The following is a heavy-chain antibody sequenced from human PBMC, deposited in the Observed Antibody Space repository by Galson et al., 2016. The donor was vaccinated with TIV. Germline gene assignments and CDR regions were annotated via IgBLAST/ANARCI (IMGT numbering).Heavy chain of an antibody. V-gene: IGHV2-5*02. J-gene: IGHJ6*02. CDR1: GFSLHTTGVG. CDR3: GHSGWRGNYYYYGVDV. D-gene: IGHD6-19*01. Sequence: PALVKPTQTLTLTCTFSGFSLHTTGVGVTWIRQPPGKALEWLAVIHWDDNKRSSPSMRSRLTITTDTSKNPAVLTMRNMDPVDTATNYCGHSGWRGNYYYYGVDVWGQGTTVTVSS. CDR2: IHWDDNK.